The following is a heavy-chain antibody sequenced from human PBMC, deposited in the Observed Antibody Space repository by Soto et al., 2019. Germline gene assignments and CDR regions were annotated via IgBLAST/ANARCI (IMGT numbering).Heavy chain of an antibody. CDR1: GYTFKNYD. V-gene: IGHV1-8*01. CDR3: ARRMTWSLWCFDL. J-gene: IGHJ2*01. Sequence: QVQLLQSGAEVKKPGASVRVSCRASGYTFKNYDINWVRRAPGQGLEWMGWMNPNSGNTGYAQKFQDRVTMTCDTSTRTAYMELSSLTAEDTALYYCARRMTWSLWCFDLWGSGTQVTVSS. CDR2: MNPNSGNT. D-gene: IGHD3-10*01.